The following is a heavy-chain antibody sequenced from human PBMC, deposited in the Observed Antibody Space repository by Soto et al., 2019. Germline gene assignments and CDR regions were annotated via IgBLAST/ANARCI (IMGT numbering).Heavy chain of an antibody. V-gene: IGHV1-69*01. D-gene: IGHD3-16*02. CDR3: AREGGYYDYVWGSYPLDY. J-gene: IGHJ4*02. CDR2: IIPIFGTA. CDR1: GGTFSSYA. Sequence: QVQLVQSGAEVKKPGSSVKVSCKASGGTFSSYAISWLRQAPGQGLEWMGGIIPIFGTANYAQKFQGRVTITADESTSTAYMELSSLRSEDTAVYYCAREGGYYDYVWGSYPLDYWGQGTLVTVSS.